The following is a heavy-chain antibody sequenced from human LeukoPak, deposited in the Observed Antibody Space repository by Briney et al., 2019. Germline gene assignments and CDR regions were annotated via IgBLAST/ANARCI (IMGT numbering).Heavy chain of an antibody. D-gene: IGHD1-14*01. CDR1: GYTFTSYD. J-gene: IGHJ5*02. CDR2: MNPNSGNT. CDR3: ASDRGLNWFDP. V-gene: IGHV1-8*03. Sequence: ASVKVSCKASGYTFTSYDINWVRQAPGQGLEWMGWMNPNSGNTGYAQKFQGRVTITRSTSISTAYMELSSLRSEDTAVYYCASDRGLNWFDPWGQGTLVTVSS.